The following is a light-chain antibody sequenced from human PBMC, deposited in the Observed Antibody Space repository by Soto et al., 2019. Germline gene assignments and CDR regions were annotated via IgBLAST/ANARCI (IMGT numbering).Light chain of an antibody. CDR2: DAS. CDR3: QQTYTTPEIT. J-gene: IGKJ5*01. V-gene: IGKV1-5*01. CDR1: QSIRSW. Sequence: DIQMTQSPSTLSASVGDRVTMTCRASQSIRSWLAWYQQKPGKAPKLLIYDASSLESGVPSRFSGSGSGTDFTLTISSLQPEDFAIYYCQQTYTTPEITFGQGTRREI.